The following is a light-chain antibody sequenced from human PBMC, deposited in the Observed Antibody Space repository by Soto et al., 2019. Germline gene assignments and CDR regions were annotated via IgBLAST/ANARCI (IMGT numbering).Light chain of an antibody. CDR2: DNS. Sequence: QSVLTQPPSVSGAPGQRVTISCTGSSSNIGAGYDVHWYQQLPGTAPKLLIYDNSNRPSGVPDRFSGSKSGTSASLAITGLQAEDEADYYCQSYDSSLSVLYVFGTGTKVIVL. CDR1: SSNIGAGYD. V-gene: IGLV1-40*01. J-gene: IGLJ1*01. CDR3: QSYDSSLSVLYV.